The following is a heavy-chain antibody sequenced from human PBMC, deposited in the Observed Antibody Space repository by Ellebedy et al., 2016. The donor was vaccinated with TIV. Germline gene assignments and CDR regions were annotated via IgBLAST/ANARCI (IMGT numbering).Heavy chain of an antibody. CDR3: ARGRQYSDTTAYYVDS. J-gene: IGHJ5*01. D-gene: IGHD3-22*01. CDR1: GGSFSGYY. CDR2: INHSGST. Sequence: GSLRLXXAVYGGSFSGYYWSWIRQPPGKGLEWIGEINHSGSTNYNPSLKSRVTISVDTSKNQFSLKVTSVTAADTAVYYCARGRQYSDTTAYYVDSWGQGPLVTVSS. V-gene: IGHV4-34*01.